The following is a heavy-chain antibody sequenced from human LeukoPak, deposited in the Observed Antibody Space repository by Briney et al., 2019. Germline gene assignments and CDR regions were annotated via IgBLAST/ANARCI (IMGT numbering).Heavy chain of an antibody. CDR1: GFTFSSYA. CDR3: ARDKREGYSYGSSFDY. D-gene: IGHD5-18*01. CDR2: INWNGGST. Sequence: PGGSLRLSCAASGFTFSSYAMSWVRQAPGKGLEWVAGINWNGGSTDYADSVKSRFTISRDNAKNSLYLQMNSLRVEDTALYYCARDKREGYSYGSSFDYWGQGTLVTVSS. V-gene: IGHV3-20*04. J-gene: IGHJ4*02.